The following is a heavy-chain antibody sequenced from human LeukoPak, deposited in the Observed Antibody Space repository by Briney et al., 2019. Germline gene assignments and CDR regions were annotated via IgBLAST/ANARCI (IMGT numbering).Heavy chain of an antibody. CDR2: LSGSGDTT. CDR3: AKSPTQYSSSFDS. D-gene: IGHD6-6*01. J-gene: IGHJ4*02. Sequence: GGSLRLSCAASGFTFSTYSMTWIRQAPGKGLEWVSVLSGSGDTTFYADSMKGRFTISRDNSKNTLYLQMNSLRSEDTAIYYCAKSPTQYSSSFDSWGQGTLVTVSS. V-gene: IGHV3-23*01. CDR1: GFTFSTYS.